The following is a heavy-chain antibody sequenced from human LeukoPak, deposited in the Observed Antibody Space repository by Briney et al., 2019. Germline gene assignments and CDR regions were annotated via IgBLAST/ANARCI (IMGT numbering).Heavy chain of an antibody. Sequence: ASVKVSCKASGYTFTTYGVTWVRQAPRQGLEWMGWISAYNGDIKYAEKFQGRITMTTDTFTNTAYMELRSLRSDDTAVYYCARDHSSSCQLLDHWGQGTQVTVSS. CDR2: ISAYNGDI. V-gene: IGHV1-18*01. CDR3: ARDHSSSCQLLDH. CDR1: GYTFTTYG. D-gene: IGHD6-13*01. J-gene: IGHJ4*02.